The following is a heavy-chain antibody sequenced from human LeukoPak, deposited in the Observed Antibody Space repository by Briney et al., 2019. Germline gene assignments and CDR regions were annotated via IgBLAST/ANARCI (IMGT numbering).Heavy chain of an antibody. Sequence: ASVKVSCKASGYTFTGYYMRWVRQAPGQGLEWMGWINPNSGGTNYAQKFQGRVTMTRDTSISTAYMELSRLRSDDTAVYYCARESITMVRGGPNWFDPWGQGTLVTVSS. CDR3: ARESITMVRGGPNWFDP. CDR2: INPNSGGT. J-gene: IGHJ5*02. V-gene: IGHV1-2*02. D-gene: IGHD3-10*01. CDR1: GYTFTGYY.